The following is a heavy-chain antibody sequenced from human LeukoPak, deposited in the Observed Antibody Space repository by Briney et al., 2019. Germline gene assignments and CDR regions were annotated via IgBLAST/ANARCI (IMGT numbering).Heavy chain of an antibody. D-gene: IGHD6-13*01. CDR3: ARRKAAAGSLWRRATGNWFDP. J-gene: IGHJ5*02. Sequence: PETLSLTCAVYGGSFSGYYWSWIRQPPGEGLEWIGEINQSGSTNYNPSLKSRVTISVDTSKNQCSLKLSSVTAADTAVYYCARRKAAAGSLWRRATGNWFDPWGQGTLVTVSS. CDR1: GGSFSGYY. CDR2: INQSGST. V-gene: IGHV4-34*01.